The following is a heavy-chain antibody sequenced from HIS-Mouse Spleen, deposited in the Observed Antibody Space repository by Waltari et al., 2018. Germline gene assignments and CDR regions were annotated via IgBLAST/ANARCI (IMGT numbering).Heavy chain of an antibody. CDR3: AREIPYSSSWYDWYFDL. V-gene: IGHV4-39*07. Sequence: QLQLQESGPGLVKPSETLSLTCTVSGGSISSSSYYWGWIRQPPGKGLEWIGSIYYSGSNYSNPSLKSRVTISVDTSKNQFSLKLSSVTAADTAVYYCAREIPYSSSWYDWYFDLWGRGTLFTVSS. J-gene: IGHJ2*01. CDR1: GGSISSSSYY. D-gene: IGHD6-13*01. CDR2: IYYSGSN.